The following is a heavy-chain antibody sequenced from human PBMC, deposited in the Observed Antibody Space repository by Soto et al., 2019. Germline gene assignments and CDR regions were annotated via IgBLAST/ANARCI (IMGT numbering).Heavy chain of an antibody. J-gene: IGHJ4*02. D-gene: IGHD1-1*01. CDR1: GFMFSSAW. CDR2: IKSKNDGGAA. V-gene: IGHV3-15*01. CDR3: VEGWNDF. Sequence: EVQVVESGGDLVEPGGSLRLSCVTSGFMFSSAWMSWVRQGPGKGLEWVARIKSKNDGGAADYAAPVNGRFSISRDDSTSTVYLQMNSLRSEDTALYYCVEGWNDFWGQGTLVTVSS.